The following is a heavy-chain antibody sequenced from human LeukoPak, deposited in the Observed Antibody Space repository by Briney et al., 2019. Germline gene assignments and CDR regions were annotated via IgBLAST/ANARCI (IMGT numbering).Heavy chain of an antibody. D-gene: IGHD6-13*01. J-gene: IGHJ5*02. Sequence: SETLSLTCAVSGGSISSSNWWSWVRQPPGKGLEWIGEIYHSGSTNYNPSLKSRVTISVDKSKNQFSLKLSSVTAADTAVYYCARSYSSSWYESWFDPWGQGTLVTVSS. V-gene: IGHV4-4*02. CDR3: ARSYSSSWYESWFDP. CDR1: GGSISSSNW. CDR2: IYHSGST.